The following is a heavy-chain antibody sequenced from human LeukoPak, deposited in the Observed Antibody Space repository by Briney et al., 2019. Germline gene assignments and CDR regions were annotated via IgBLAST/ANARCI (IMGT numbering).Heavy chain of an antibody. CDR3: ARMYDSSGYYYPFDY. CDR2: IYYTGST. CDR1: GGSISRYY. J-gene: IGHJ4*02. Sequence: PSETLSLTCTVAGGSISRYYWSWIRQPPGKGREWIGSIYYTGSTNYNPSLKSGFTISVNTSKNHSSLKLSSVTAADTAVYYCARMYDSSGYYYPFDYWGQGTLVTVSS. D-gene: IGHD3-22*01. V-gene: IGHV4-59*08.